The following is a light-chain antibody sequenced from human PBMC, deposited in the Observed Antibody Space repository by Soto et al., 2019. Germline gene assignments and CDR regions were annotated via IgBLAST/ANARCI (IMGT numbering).Light chain of an antibody. CDR2: DAS. CDR3: QQHNNFWT. CDR1: QSISSW. V-gene: IGKV1-5*01. J-gene: IGKJ1*01. Sequence: DIQMTQSPSALSASVGDRVTITCRASQSISSWLAWYQQKPGKAPRLLIYDASYLERGVPSRFSGSGSGTEFTLTISDLQPDDLATYYCQQHNNFWTFGPGTKVEI.